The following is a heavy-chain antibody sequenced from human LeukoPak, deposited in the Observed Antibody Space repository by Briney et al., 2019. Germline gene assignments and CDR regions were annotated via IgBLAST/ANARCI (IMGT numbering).Heavy chain of an antibody. CDR2: IPYDGSNK. CDR3: VRGAYSSSWLNFDY. CDR1: GFTFSSYA. J-gene: IGHJ4*02. Sequence: GGSLRLSCAASGFTFSSYAMHWVRQAPGKGLEWVSLIPYDGSNKYYADSVKGRFTVSRDNSKNTLYLQMNSLRAEDTAVYYCVRGAYSSSWLNFDYWGQGTLVTVSS. D-gene: IGHD6-13*01. V-gene: IGHV3-30*04.